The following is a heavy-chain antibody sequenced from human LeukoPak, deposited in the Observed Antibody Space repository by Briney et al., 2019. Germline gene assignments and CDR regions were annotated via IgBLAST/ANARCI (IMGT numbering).Heavy chain of an antibody. CDR2: INHSGST. CDR1: GGSFSGYY. Sequence: PSETLSLTCAVYGGSFSGYYWSWIRQPPGKGLEWIGEINHSGSTNYNPSLKSRVTISVDTSKNQFPLKLSSVTAADTAVYYCARDHTGRQLGIWGQGTLVTVSS. CDR3: ARDHTGRQLGI. D-gene: IGHD6-13*01. J-gene: IGHJ4*02. V-gene: IGHV4-34*01.